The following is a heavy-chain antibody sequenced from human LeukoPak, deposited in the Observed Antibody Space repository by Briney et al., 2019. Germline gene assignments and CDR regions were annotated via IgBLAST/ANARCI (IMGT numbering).Heavy chain of an antibody. CDR1: GGSFSGYY. CDR3: AGRVQDASSSGWSNSAYYFDY. D-gene: IGHD6-19*01. Sequence: ASETLSLTCAVYGGSFSGYYWSWIRQPPGKGLEWIGEINHSGSTNYNPSLKSRVTISVDTSKNQFSLKLSSVTAADTAVYYCAGRVQDASSSGWSNSAYYFDYWGQGTLVTVSS. J-gene: IGHJ4*02. V-gene: IGHV4-34*01. CDR2: INHSGST.